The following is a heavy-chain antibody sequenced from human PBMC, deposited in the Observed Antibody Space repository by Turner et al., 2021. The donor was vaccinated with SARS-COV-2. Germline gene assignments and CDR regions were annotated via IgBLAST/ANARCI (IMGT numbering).Heavy chain of an antibody. J-gene: IGHJ6*02. CDR2: IYSGGST. CDR3: ARDGAWKPEGMDV. CDR1: GFTVSSNY. D-gene: IGHD1-1*01. Sequence: EVQLVESGGGLIQPGGSLRLSCAASGFTVSSNYMSRVRQAPGKGLEWVSVIYSGGSTYYADSVKGRFTISRDNSKNTLYLQMNSLRAEDTAVYYCARDGAWKPEGMDVWGQGTTVTVSS. V-gene: IGHV3-53*01.